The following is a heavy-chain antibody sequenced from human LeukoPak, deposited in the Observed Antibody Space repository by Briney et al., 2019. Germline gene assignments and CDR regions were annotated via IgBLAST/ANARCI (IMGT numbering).Heavy chain of an antibody. CDR1: GYTFTGYY. CDR2: INPYNTGT. D-gene: IGHD2-21*02. V-gene: IGHV1-2*02. J-gene: IGHJ6*02. CDR3: ARDRDARRGMDV. Sequence: ASVKVSCKASGYTFTGYYIHWVRQAPGQGLEWMGWINPYNTGTNFAQNFQGRVTMTRDTSIRTVYMELGSLRSDDTAVYYCARDRDARRGMDVWGQGTTVTVSS.